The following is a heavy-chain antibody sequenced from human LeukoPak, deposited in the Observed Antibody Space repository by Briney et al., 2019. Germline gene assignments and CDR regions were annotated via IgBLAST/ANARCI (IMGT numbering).Heavy chain of an antibody. Sequence: ASVKVSCKASGYTFTTFDIHWVRQAPGQGLEWMGWMNPNSGNTGYAQKFQGRVTMTRNTSISTAYMELSSLRSEDTAVYYCARSPPTWTGYYSYWGQGTLVTVSS. CDR3: ARSPPTWTGYYSY. CDR1: GYTFTTFD. CDR2: MNPNSGNT. J-gene: IGHJ4*02. D-gene: IGHD3/OR15-3a*01. V-gene: IGHV1-8*02.